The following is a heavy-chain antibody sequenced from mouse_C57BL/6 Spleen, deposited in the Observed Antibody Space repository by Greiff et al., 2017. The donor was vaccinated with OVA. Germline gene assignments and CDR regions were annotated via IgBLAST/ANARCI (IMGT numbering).Heavy chain of an antibody. Sequence: VQLQQSGAELARPGASVKLSCKASGYTFTSYGISWVKQRTGQGLEWIGEIYPRSGNTYYNEKFKGKATLTADKSSSTAYMELRSLTSEDSAVYFCARRDYDGYYFDYGGQGTTLTVSS. CDR2: IYPRSGNT. CDR1: GYTFTSYG. J-gene: IGHJ2*01. D-gene: IGHD2-4*01. CDR3: ARRDYDGYYFDY. V-gene: IGHV1-81*01.